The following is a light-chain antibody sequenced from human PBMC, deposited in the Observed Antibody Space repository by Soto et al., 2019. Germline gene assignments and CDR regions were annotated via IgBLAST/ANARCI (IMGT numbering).Light chain of an antibody. CDR3: QQCVSWPPLT. J-gene: IGKJ4*01. CDR1: QSVNLN. Sequence: EIVMTQSPATLSVSPGETATRSCRASQSVNLNLAWYQQKPRQAPRLLIYGASISATGIAARFSGSGAGTEFHLTISSLQSEDSAVDYCQQCVSWPPLTFGGGTTVEIK. CDR2: GAS. V-gene: IGKV3-15*01.